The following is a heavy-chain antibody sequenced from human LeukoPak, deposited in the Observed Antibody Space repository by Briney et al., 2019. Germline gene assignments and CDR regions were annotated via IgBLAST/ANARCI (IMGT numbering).Heavy chain of an antibody. CDR2: IRESGGST. J-gene: IGHJ4*02. V-gene: IGHV3-23*01. D-gene: IGHD6-13*01. Sequence: GVCLRLSCVASGFTFSSYAMSWVRQAPGKGLEWVSAIRESGGSTHYADSVKGRFTISRDNSKNTLYLQMNSLRAEDTAVYYCAKTKPYGTTWYGGIDWGQGALVTVSS. CDR3: AKTKPYGTTWYGGID. CDR1: GFTFSSYA.